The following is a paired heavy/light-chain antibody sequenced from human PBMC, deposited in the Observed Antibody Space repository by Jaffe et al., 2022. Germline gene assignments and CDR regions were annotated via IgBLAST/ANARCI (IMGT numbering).Light chain of an antibody. CDR2: KAS. V-gene: IGKV1-5*03. J-gene: IGKJ4*01. Sequence: DIQMTQSPSTLSASVGDRVTITCRASQSISSWLAWYQQKPGKAPKLLIYKASSLESGVPSRFSGSGSGTEFTLTISSLQPDDFATYYCQQYNSYSPTFGGGTKVEIK. CDR3: QQYNSYSPT. CDR1: QSISSW.
Heavy chain of an antibody. D-gene: IGHD3-10*01. V-gene: IGHV4-39*01. CDR3: ATGSGSYYYYYYYYYMDV. CDR2: IYYSGST. J-gene: IGHJ6*03. CDR1: GGSISSSSYY. Sequence: QLQLQESGPGLVKPSETLSLTCTVSGGSISSSSYYWGWIRQPPGKGLEWIGSIYYSGSTYYNPSLKSRVTISVDTSKNQFSLKLSSVTAADTAVYYCATGSGSYYYYYYYYYMDVWGKGTTVTVSS.